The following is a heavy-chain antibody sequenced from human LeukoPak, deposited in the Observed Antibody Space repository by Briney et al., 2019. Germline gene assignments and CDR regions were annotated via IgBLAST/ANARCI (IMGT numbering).Heavy chain of an antibody. D-gene: IGHD5-24*01. CDR2: ISPYNGNT. V-gene: IGHV1-18*01. Sequence: GASVKVSCKTSGYTFTSYSISWVRQAPGQGLEWMGSISPYNGNTNYAQKLQGRVTMTTDTSTSTAYMELRSLRSDDTAVYYCAASKDDERLGWLQFDYWGQGTLVTVSS. CDR1: GYTFTSYS. CDR3: AASKDDERLGWLQFDY. J-gene: IGHJ4*02.